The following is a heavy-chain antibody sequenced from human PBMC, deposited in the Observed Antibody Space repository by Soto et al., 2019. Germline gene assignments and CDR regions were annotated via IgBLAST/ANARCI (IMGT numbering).Heavy chain of an antibody. CDR3: ASRYSSSWYYFDY. Sequence: GGSLRLSCAASGFTFSSYAMSWVRQAPGKGLEWASAISGSGGSTYYADSVKGRFTISRDNSKNTLYLQMNSLRAEDTAVYYCASRYSSSWYYFDYWGQGTLVTVSS. J-gene: IGHJ4*02. CDR2: ISGSGGST. D-gene: IGHD6-13*01. V-gene: IGHV3-23*01. CDR1: GFTFSSYA.